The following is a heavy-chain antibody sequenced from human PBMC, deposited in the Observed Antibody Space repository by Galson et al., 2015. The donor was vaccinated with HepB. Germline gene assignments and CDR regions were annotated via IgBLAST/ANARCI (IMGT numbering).Heavy chain of an antibody. Sequence: SLRLSCAASGFTFSGSAMHWVRQASGKGLEWVGRIRSKANSYATAYAASVKGRFTISRDDSKNTAYLQMNSLKTEDTAVYYCTRPYYYDSSGYYGSWGQGTLGTVSS. V-gene: IGHV3-73*01. CDR1: GFTFSGSA. J-gene: IGHJ4*02. D-gene: IGHD3-22*01. CDR3: TRPYYYDSSGYYGS. CDR2: IRSKANSYAT.